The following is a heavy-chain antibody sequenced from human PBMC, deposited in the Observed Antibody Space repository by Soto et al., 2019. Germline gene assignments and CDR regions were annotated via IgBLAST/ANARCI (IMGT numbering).Heavy chain of an antibody. Sequence: EVQLLESGGGLVQPGGSLRLSCAASGFSFSNSAMSWVRQAPGKGLEWVSTLSGSGDYTYYADCVKGRFTISRDNSKNTLFLQMNSLRAEDTAVYYCAKRGAYLDFWGQGALVTVSS. J-gene: IGHJ4*02. CDR2: LSGSGDYT. CDR3: AKRGAYLDF. V-gene: IGHV3-23*01. CDR1: GFSFSNSA. D-gene: IGHD2-21*01.